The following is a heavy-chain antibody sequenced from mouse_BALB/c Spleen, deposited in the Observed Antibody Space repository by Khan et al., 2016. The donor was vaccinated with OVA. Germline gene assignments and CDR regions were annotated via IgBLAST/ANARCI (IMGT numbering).Heavy chain of an antibody. D-gene: IGHD2-14*01. CDR1: GFDFSRYW. CDR2: INPDSSTI. J-gene: IGHJ3*01. V-gene: IGHV4-1*02. CDR3: ERPSRYDEGAWFDY. Sequence: EVKLLESGGGLVQPGGSLKLSCAASGFDFSRYWMSWVRQAPGKGLEWIGEINPDSSTINYTPSLKDKFIISRDNAKNTLYLQMSKVRTEDTAPYYYERPSRYDEGAWFDYWGQGTLVTVAA.